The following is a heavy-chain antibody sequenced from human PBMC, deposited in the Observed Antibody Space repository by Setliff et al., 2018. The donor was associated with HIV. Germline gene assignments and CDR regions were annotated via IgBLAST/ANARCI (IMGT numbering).Heavy chain of an antibody. CDR1: GYKFTGYW. V-gene: IGHV5-51*01. CDR2: IYPGDSDT. Sequence: ESLKISCKGSGYKFTGYWIGWARQMPGKSLEWMGIIYPGDSDTRYSPSFQGQVTISTDKSISTAFLQWSSLKASDTAMYYCARHSHYDRSGYYYHKMPDDAFDIWGLGTMVTVSS. D-gene: IGHD3-22*01. CDR3: ARHSHYDRSGYYYHKMPDDAFDI. J-gene: IGHJ3*02.